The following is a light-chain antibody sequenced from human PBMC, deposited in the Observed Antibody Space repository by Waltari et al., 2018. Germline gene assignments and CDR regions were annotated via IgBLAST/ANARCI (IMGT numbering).Light chain of an antibody. J-gene: IGLJ1*01. CDR1: SSDVGAYYS. Sequence: QSALTQPASVSGSPGQSITISCTGTSSDVGAYYSVSWYQQHPGKAPQLIIYEVTRRPSGISDSFSGSKADNTASLTIYGLQPEDEADYYCSSFTTRSTYAFGTGTKVTVL. V-gene: IGLV2-14*01. CDR3: SSFTTRSTYA. CDR2: EVT.